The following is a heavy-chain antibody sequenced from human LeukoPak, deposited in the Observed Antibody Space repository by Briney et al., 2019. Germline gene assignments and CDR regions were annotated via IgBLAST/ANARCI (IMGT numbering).Heavy chain of an antibody. CDR3: ARTTVTSGPYWYFDL. V-gene: IGHV3-13*01. Sequence: PGGSLRLSCAASGFTFSNYDMHWVRQATGKGLEWVSAIDTAGDTYYPGSVEGRFTISRENAKNSLYLQMNSLRAGDTAVYYCARTTVTSGPYWYFDLWGRGTLVTVSS. CDR2: IDTAGDT. CDR1: GFTFSNYD. J-gene: IGHJ2*01. D-gene: IGHD4-17*01.